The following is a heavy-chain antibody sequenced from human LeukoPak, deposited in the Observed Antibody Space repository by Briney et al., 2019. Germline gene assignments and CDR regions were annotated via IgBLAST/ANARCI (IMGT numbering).Heavy chain of an antibody. J-gene: IGHJ3*02. CDR3: ARRRSLDEVGAFDI. CDR2: IYPGDSDA. V-gene: IGHV5-51*01. CDR1: GYTFTSYW. Sequence: GESLKISCKGSGYTFTSYWIGWVRQMPGKGLEWMGIIYPGDSDARYSPSFQGQVTISVDKSISTAHLRWSSLEASGTAIYYCARRRSLDEVGAFDIWGQGTMVTVSS. D-gene: IGHD1-26*01.